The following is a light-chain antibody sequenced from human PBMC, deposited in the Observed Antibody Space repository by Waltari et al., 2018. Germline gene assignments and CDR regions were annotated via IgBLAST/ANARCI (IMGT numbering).Light chain of an antibody. CDR2: INSAGSH. J-gene: IGLJ3*02. Sequence: QLVVTQSSSASASLGASVTLTCPLASAHSNNIIACPQQQPEKGLRYLMKINSAGSHSKGDGIPDRFSGSCSWAQRDLTISNLQSGVGGDYYCQTGGHGTWVFGGGTKLTVL. CDR3: QTGGHGTWV. V-gene: IGLV4-69*01. CDR1: SAHSNNI.